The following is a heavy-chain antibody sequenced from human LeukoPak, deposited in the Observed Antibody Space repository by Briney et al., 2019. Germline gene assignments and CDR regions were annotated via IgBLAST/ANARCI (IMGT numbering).Heavy chain of an antibody. Sequence: SQTQSLTCTVSGGSISSGSYYWSWIRQPAGKGLEWIGRIYTTGSTNYNPSLKSRVTVSVDTSKNQFSLQLTSVTAADTAVYYCARAEWAFDYWGQGTLVTVSS. D-gene: IGHD2-8*01. J-gene: IGHJ4*02. CDR3: ARAEWAFDY. CDR1: GGSISSGSYY. CDR2: IYTTGST. V-gene: IGHV4-61*02.